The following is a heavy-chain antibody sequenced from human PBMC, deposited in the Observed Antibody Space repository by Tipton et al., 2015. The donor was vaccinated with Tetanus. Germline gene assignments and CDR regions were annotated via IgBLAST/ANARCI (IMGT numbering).Heavy chain of an antibody. CDR1: GGSFSGYY. D-gene: IGHD4-11*01. J-gene: IGHJ6*02. Sequence: TLSLTCAVYGGSFSGYYWSWIRQPPGKGLEWIGEINHSGSTNYNPSLKGRVTISVDTSKNQFSLKLSSVTAADTAVYYCARGGMTTVTTGGGYYYYYYGVDVWGQGTTVTVSS. CDR3: ARGGMTTVTTGGGYYYYYYGVDV. CDR2: INHSGST. V-gene: IGHV4-34*01.